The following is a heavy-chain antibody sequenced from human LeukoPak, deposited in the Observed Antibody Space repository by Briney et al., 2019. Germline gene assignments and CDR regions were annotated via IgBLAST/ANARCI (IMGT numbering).Heavy chain of an antibody. D-gene: IGHD2/OR15-2a*01. CDR1: GGSVSSNSVA. V-gene: IGHV6-1*01. Sequence: SQTLSLTCALFGGSVSSNSVAWNWIRQSPSRGLEWLGRAYRGSSYYAPSMKNRITINPDTSKNQFSLQLNSVTPEDTAVYYCARGQYSALDIWGQGSMVTVS. J-gene: IGHJ3*02. CDR2: AYRGSS. CDR3: ARGQYSALDI.